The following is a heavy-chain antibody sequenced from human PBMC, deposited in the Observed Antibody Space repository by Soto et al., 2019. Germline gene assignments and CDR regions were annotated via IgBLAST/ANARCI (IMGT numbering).Heavy chain of an antibody. Sequence: SETLSLTCTVSGGSISSGGYYWSWIRQHPGKGLEWIGYIYYSGSTNYNPSLKSRVTISVDTSKNQFSLKLSSVTAADTAVYYCARGLTSYYYDSSGYPYYYYGMDVWGQGTTVTVSS. D-gene: IGHD3-22*01. V-gene: IGHV4-61*08. CDR3: ARGLTSYYYDSSGYPYYYYGMDV. CDR1: GGSISSGGYY. CDR2: IYYSGST. J-gene: IGHJ6*02.